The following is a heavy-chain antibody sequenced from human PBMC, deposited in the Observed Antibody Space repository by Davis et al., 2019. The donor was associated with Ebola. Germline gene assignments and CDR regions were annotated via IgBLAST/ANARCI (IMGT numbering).Heavy chain of an antibody. D-gene: IGHD4-11*01. J-gene: IGHJ6*04. CDR2: IYPDDSET. V-gene: IGHV5-51*01. CDR3: ARQGPVTSDGYSYYAMDV. CDR1: GYTFSKSW. Sequence: GGSLRLSCKGSGYTFSKSWIVWVRQMSGKGLEWMGVIYPDDSETTYSPSFQSQVTISAGKSISTAYLQWSGLKASDTAMYYCARQGPVTSDGYSYYAMDVWGTGTTVTVSS.